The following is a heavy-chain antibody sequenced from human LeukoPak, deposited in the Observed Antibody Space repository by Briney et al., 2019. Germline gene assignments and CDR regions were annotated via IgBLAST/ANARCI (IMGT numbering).Heavy chain of an antibody. D-gene: IGHD6-6*01. CDR1: GFTFSSYA. CDR2: ISSNGGST. Sequence: GGSLRLSCAASGFTFSSYAIHWVRQAPGKGLEYVSAISSNGGSTYYANSVKGRFTISRDNSKNTLYLQMGSLRAEDMAVYYCARDENFGSSLDYWGQGTLVTVSS. V-gene: IGHV3-64*01. CDR3: ARDENFGSSLDY. J-gene: IGHJ4*02.